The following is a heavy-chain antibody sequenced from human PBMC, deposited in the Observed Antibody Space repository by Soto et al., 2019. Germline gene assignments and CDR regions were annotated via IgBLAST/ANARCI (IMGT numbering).Heavy chain of an antibody. CDR2: IKQDGSEK. Sequence: GGSLRLSCAASGFTFSSYWMSWVRQAPGKGLEWVANIKQDGSEKYYGDSVKGRFTISRDNAKNSLYLQMNSLRAADTAVYFCARDSACGGWVLLPDFQHWGQGTLVTVSS. J-gene: IGHJ1*01. CDR3: ARDSACGGWVLLPDFQH. V-gene: IGHV3-7*01. CDR1: GFTFSSYW. D-gene: IGHD1-26*01.